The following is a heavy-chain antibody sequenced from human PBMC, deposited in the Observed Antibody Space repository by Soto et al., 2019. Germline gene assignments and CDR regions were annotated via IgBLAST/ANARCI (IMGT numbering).Heavy chain of an antibody. Sequence: QVQLVESGGGVVQPGRSLRLSCAASGFTFSSYAMHWVRQAPGKGLEWVALISYDGSNKYYADSVKGRFTISRDTSKNTLFLQRDSLRVEDTAVYYCARGGSETAMVTYYYYGLDVWGQGTTVTVSS. J-gene: IGHJ6*02. D-gene: IGHD5-18*01. CDR3: ARGGSETAMVTYYYYGLDV. CDR1: GFTFSSYA. CDR2: ISYDGSNK. V-gene: IGHV3-30-3*01.